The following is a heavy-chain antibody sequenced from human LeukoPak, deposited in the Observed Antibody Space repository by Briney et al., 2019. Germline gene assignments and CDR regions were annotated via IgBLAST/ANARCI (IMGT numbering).Heavy chain of an antibody. CDR3: ARASQLGNYYDSSGYYNDAFDI. J-gene: IGHJ3*02. CDR1: GYTFTGYY. CDR2: INPNSGGT. Sequence: GASVKVSCKASGYTFTGYYMHWVRQAPGQGLEWMGWINPNSGGTNYAQKFQGRVTMTRDSSISTAYMELSRLRSDDTAVCYCARASQLGNYYDSSGYYNDAFDIWGQGTMVTVSS. V-gene: IGHV1-2*02. D-gene: IGHD3-22*01.